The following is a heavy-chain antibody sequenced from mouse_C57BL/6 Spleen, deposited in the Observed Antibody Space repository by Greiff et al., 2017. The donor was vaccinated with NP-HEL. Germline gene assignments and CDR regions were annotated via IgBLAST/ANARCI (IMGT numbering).Heavy chain of an antibody. D-gene: IGHD1-1*01. Sequence: EVKLEESGGGLVKPGGSLKLSCAASGFTFSDYGMHWVRQAPEKGLEWVAYISSGSSTIYYADTVKGRFTISRDNAKNTLFLQMTSLRSEDTAMYYCARGGSSPWFAYWGQGTLVTVSA. CDR1: GFTFSDYG. V-gene: IGHV5-17*01. J-gene: IGHJ3*01. CDR3: ARGGSSPWFAY. CDR2: ISSGSSTI.